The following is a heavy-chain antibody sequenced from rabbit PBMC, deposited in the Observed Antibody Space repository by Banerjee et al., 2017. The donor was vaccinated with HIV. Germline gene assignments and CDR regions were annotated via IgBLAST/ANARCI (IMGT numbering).Heavy chain of an antibody. CDR2: IYAGSSVGT. CDR3: ARDGAAYAGYDYTYFNL. D-gene: IGHD6-1*01. Sequence: QEQLEESGGDLVKPEGSLTLTCTASGIDFSSYWMCWFRQAPGKGLEWIACIYAGSSVGTYYASWVNSRFTISRHNAQNTLYLQLNSLTAADTATYFCARDGAAYAGYDYTYFNLWGPGTLVTVS. CDR1: GIDFSSYW. J-gene: IGHJ4*01. V-gene: IGHV1S45*01.